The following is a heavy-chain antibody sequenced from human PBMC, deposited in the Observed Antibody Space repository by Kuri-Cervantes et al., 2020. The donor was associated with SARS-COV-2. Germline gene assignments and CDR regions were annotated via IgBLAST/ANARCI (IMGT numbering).Heavy chain of an antibody. V-gene: IGHV3-7*01. CDR3: AKIFGVVIGYFDY. D-gene: IGHD3-3*01. CDR1: GFTFSSYW. Sequence: GESLKISCAASGFTFSSYWMSWVRQAPGKGLEWVANIKQDGSEKYYVDSVKGRFTISRDNAKNSLYLQMNSLRAEDTAVYYCAKIFGVVIGYFDYWGQGTLVTVSS. CDR2: IKQDGSEK. J-gene: IGHJ4*02.